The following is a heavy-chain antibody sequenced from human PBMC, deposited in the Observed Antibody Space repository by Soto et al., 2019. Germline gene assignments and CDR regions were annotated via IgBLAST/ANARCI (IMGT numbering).Heavy chain of an antibody. V-gene: IGHV1-69*12. CDR2: IIPIFGTA. J-gene: IGHJ6*02. CDR1: GGTFSSYA. CDR3: ARGVQVGFWSGPYYYYYYGMDV. D-gene: IGHD3-3*01. Sequence: QVQLVQSGAEVKKPGSSVKVSCKASGGTFSSYAISWVRQAPGQGLEWMGGIIPIFGTANYAQKFQGRVTITADESTSTAYMELRSLRSEDTAVYYCARGVQVGFWSGPYYYYYYGMDVWGQGTTVTVSS.